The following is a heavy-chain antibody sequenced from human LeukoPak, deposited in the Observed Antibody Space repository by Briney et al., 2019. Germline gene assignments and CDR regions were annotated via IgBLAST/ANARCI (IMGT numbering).Heavy chain of an antibody. J-gene: IGHJ4*02. CDR1: GFTFSSYE. CDR2: ISSSGSTI. Sequence: GGSLRLSCAASGFTFSSYEMNWVRQAPGKGLEWDSYISSSGSTIYYADSVKGRFTISRDNAKNSLYLQMNSLRAEDTAVYYCARDFYDYVWGSYRSFLDYWGQGTLVTVSS. V-gene: IGHV3-48*03. CDR3: ARDFYDYVWGSYRSFLDY. D-gene: IGHD3-16*02.